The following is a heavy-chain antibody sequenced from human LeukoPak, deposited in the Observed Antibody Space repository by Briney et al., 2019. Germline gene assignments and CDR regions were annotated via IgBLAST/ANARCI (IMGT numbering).Heavy chain of an antibody. CDR1: GYSISSGYY. Sequence: PSETLSLTCTVSGYSISSGYYWGWTRQPPGKGLEWIGSIYHSGSTYYNPSLKSRVTISVDTSKNQFSLKLRSVTAADTAVYYCARDPSGAFFNWFDPWGQGTLVTVSS. J-gene: IGHJ5*02. CDR3: ARDPSGAFFNWFDP. CDR2: IYHSGST. V-gene: IGHV4-38-2*02. D-gene: IGHD1-26*01.